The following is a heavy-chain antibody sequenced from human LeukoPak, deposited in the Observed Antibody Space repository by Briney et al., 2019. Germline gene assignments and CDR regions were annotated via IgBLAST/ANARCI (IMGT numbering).Heavy chain of an antibody. D-gene: IGHD1-26*01. CDR1: GFTFSSYA. Sequence: SGGSLRLSCAASGFTFSSYAMSWVRQAPVKGLEWVSAISGSGGSTYYADSVKGRFTISRDNSKNTLYLQMNRLRAEDTAVYYCAKDLVVGARPRYYFDYWGQGTLVTVSS. CDR3: AKDLVVGARPRYYFDY. CDR2: ISGSGGST. J-gene: IGHJ4*02. V-gene: IGHV3-23*01.